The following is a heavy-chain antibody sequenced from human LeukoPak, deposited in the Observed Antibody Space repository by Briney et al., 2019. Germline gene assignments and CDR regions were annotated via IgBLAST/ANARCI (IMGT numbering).Heavy chain of an antibody. CDR3: AKDAQRGFDYSNSLEY. D-gene: IGHD4-11*01. V-gene: IGHV3-33*06. Sequence: GGSMRLSCAASGFTFSHFAFHWVRQAPGKGLEWVAVIWSDGTNKYYGDSVKGRFIIQRDDSQKTVYLQMNRLRAEDTAIYYCAKDAQRGFDYSNSLEYWGQGSLVTASS. CDR1: GFTFSHFA. CDR2: IWSDGTNK. J-gene: IGHJ4*02.